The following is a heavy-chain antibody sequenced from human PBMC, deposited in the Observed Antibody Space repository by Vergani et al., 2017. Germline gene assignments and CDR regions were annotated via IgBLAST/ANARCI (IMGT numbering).Heavy chain of an antibody. Sequence: EVQLVQSGAEVKKPGESLRISCKGSGYSFTSYWISWVRQMPGKGLEWIGRIDPSDSYTNYSPSFQGHVTISADKSISTAYLQWSSLKASDTAMYYCARQYYGSGSYYGAYFDYWGQGTLVTVSS. CDR3: ARQYYGSGSYYGAYFDY. CDR2: IDPSDSYT. V-gene: IGHV5-10-1*01. D-gene: IGHD3-10*01. J-gene: IGHJ4*02. CDR1: GYSFTSYW.